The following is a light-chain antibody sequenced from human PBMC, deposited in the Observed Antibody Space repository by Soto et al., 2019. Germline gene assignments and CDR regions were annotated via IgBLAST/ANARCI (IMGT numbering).Light chain of an antibody. Sequence: EILMTQSPATLSVSPGETATLSCRASQSISNNLAWYQQKPGQAPRILMYDASTRATGIPARFSGSGSGTEFTLTISSLQSEDFAVYYCQQCNNWPPAFGQGTKLEI. J-gene: IGKJ2*01. CDR3: QQCNNWPPA. CDR2: DAS. V-gene: IGKV3-15*01. CDR1: QSISNN.